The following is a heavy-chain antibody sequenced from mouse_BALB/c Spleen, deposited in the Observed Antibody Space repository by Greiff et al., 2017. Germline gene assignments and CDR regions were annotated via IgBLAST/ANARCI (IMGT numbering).Heavy chain of an antibody. CDR2: IRNKANGYTT. CDR1: GFTFTDYY. J-gene: IGHJ2*01. CDR3: ARDSPFYGSPFDY. D-gene: IGHD1-1*01. V-gene: IGHV7-3*02. Sequence: EVQVVESGGGLVQPGGSLRLSCAPSGFTFTDYYMSWVRQPPGKALEWLGFIRNKANGYTTEYSASVKGRFTISRDNSQSILYLQMNTLRAEDSATYYCARDSPFYGSPFDYWGQGTTLTVSS.